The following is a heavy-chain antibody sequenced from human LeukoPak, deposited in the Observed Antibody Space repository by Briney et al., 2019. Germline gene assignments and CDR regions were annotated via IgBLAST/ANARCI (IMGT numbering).Heavy chain of an antibody. CDR2: VHYSGST. J-gene: IGHJ5*02. CDR3: ARLFFVIDT. D-gene: IGHD3-3*01. V-gene: IGHV4-39*01. CDR1: GASISNSAYY. Sequence: PSETLSLSCTASGASISNSAYYWLWIRQPSGEGLECIGTVHYSGSTFYNPSLKSRVNISVDTSKNQFSLQLSSVTAADTAVYYCARLFFVIDTWGQGTLVTVSS.